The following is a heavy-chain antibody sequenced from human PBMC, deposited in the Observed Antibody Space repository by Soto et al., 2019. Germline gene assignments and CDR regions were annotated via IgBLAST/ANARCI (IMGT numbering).Heavy chain of an antibody. D-gene: IGHD4-17*01. CDR2: VSHDGRNT. Sequence: GGSLRLSCAASGFTFSNAWMNWVRQAPGKGLEWVAVVSHDGRNTYYADSVKGRFTISRDNSKNTLYLQMNSLRAEDTAVYYCATGDYSPFDYWGQGTLVTVSS. V-gene: IGHV3-30*14. CDR1: GFTFSNAW. J-gene: IGHJ4*02. CDR3: ATGDYSPFDY.